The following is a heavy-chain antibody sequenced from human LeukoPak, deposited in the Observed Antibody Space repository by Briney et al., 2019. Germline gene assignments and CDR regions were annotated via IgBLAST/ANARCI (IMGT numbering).Heavy chain of an antibody. CDR2: INPSGGST. V-gene: IGHV1-46*01. J-gene: IGHJ6*03. D-gene: IGHD2-2*02. CDR1: GYTFTSYY. CDR3: ARDGSAVVPAAITYPARRYYYYMDV. Sequence: ASVTVSFTASGYTFTSYYMHWVRQAPGQGLEWMGIINPSGGSTSYAQKFQGRVTMTREMSTSTVYMELSSLRSEDTAVYSCARDGSAVVPAAITYPARRYYYYMDVWGKGTTVTVSS.